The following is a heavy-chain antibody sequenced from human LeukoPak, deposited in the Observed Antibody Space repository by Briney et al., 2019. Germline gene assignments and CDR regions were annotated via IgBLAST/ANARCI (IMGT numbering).Heavy chain of an antibody. CDR1: GFTFSSYA. V-gene: IGHV3-23*01. J-gene: IGHJ4*02. CDR2: ISGSGGST. CDR3: AKGHDSSGYYSYVFDY. D-gene: IGHD3-22*01. Sequence: PGGSLRLSCAASGFTFSSYAMSWVRQAPGKGLEWVSAISGSGGSTYYADSVKGRFTISRDNSKNTLYLQMNRLRAEDTAAYYCAKGHDSSGYYSYVFDYWGQGTLVTVSS.